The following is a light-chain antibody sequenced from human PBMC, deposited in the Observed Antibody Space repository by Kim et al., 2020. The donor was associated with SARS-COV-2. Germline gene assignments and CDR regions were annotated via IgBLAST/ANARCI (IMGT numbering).Light chain of an antibody. Sequence: SYELTQPPSVSVSPGQTASISCSGDKLGDKYAFWYQQKPDQSPVLVIYQDTKRPSGIPERFSGSNSGNTATLTISGTQAMDEADYYCQAWDSSTGVFGTG. CDR3: QAWDSSTGV. CDR1: KLGDKY. J-gene: IGLJ1*01. V-gene: IGLV3-1*01. CDR2: QDT.